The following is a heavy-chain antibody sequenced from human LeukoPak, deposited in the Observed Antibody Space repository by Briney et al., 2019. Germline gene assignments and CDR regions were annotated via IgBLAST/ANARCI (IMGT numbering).Heavy chain of an antibody. J-gene: IGHJ4*02. D-gene: IGHD4-23*01. V-gene: IGHV3-53*01. CDR1: GFTVSSNS. CDR2: IYSGGST. CDR3: VSSPKRNSYYDY. Sequence: GGSLRLSSAASGFTVSSNSMSWVRQAPGKGLEWVSFIYSGGSTFYADSVKGRFTISRDNSKNTLYLQMDSLRAEDTAVYYCVSSPKRNSYYDYWGQGTLVTVSS.